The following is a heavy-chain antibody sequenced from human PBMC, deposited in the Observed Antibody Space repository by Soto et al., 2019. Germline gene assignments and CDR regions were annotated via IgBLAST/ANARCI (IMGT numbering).Heavy chain of an antibody. Sequence: QVQLQESGPGLVKPSQTLSLTCTVSGGSISSGGYYWSWIRQHPGKGLEWIGYIYYSGNTYYNPSLKSRVTISVDTSKNQFSLKLSSVTAADTAVYSCARGVMVTGTTNYYYGMDVWGQGTTVTVSS. CDR2: IYYSGNT. V-gene: IGHV4-31*03. CDR3: ARGVMVTGTTNYYYGMDV. CDR1: GGSISSGGYY. J-gene: IGHJ6*02. D-gene: IGHD1-7*01.